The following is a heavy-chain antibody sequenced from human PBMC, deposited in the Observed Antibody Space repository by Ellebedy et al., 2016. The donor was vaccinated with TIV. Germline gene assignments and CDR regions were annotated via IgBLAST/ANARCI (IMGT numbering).Heavy chain of an antibody. J-gene: IGHJ6*02. V-gene: IGHV3-21*01. CDR2: ISSSTGYM. CDR1: GFTFSSYA. CDR3: ASPTAYCGCDCYLAPSYYYYYYAMDV. D-gene: IGHD2-21*02. Sequence: GGSLRLSXAASGFTFSSYAMTSVRQAPGKGLEWVSSISSSTGYMYYADSVKGRFTISRDNAKHSLYLQMNGLRAEDTAVYYCASPTAYCGCDCYLAPSYYYYYYAMDVWGQGTTVTVSS.